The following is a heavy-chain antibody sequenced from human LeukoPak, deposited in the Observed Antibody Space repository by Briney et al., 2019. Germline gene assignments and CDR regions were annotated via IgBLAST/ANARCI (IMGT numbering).Heavy chain of an antibody. Sequence: PSETLSLTCTVSGGSISSGSYYWSWIRQPAGKGLEWIGRIYTSGSTNYNPSLKSRVTISVDTSKNQFSLKLSSVTAADTAVYYCARGSVAGTGYYFDYWGQGTLVTVSS. J-gene: IGHJ4*02. CDR1: GGSISSGSYY. D-gene: IGHD6-19*01. V-gene: IGHV4-61*02. CDR2: IYTSGST. CDR3: ARGSVAGTGYYFDY.